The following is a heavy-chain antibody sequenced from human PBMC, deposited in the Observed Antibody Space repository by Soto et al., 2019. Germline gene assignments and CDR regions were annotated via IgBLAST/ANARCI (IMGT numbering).Heavy chain of an antibody. CDR2: ISGSGGNT. V-gene: IGHV3-23*01. CDR1: GFTFSTFA. CDR3: SKMSDSSGCYYSPYYFYD. J-gene: IGHJ4*02. D-gene: IGHD3-3*01. Sequence: GGSLRLSCAASGFTFSTFAVSWVRQAPGKGLEWVSGISGSGGNTYYAESVKGRFTISRDSSKNTVYVQMNSLRAEDTAVYYCSKMSDSSGCYYSPYYFYDGGQGSPVTVSS.